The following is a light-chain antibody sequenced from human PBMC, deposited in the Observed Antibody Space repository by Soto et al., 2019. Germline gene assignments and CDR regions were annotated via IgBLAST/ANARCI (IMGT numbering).Light chain of an antibody. CDR2: DAS. V-gene: IGKV1-5*01. Sequence: DNQMTQSPSTLSASVGDRVTITCRASQSINNWLAWYQQKPGKAPKFLIYDASNLESGVPSRFSGSASGTEFTLTISSLQPDDFATYYCQQYDNYPLTFGGGTKVDI. CDR1: QSINNW. CDR3: QQYDNYPLT. J-gene: IGKJ4*01.